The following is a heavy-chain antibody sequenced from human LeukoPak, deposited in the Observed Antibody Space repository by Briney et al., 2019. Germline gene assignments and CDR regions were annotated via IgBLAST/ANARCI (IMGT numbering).Heavy chain of an antibody. CDR1: GFTFSDYY. V-gene: IGHV3-11*01. Sequence: PRGSLRLSCAASGFTFSDYYMSWIRQAPGKGLEWVSYISSSGRIIYYADSVKGRFTISRDNAKNSLFLQMNSLRAEDTAVYYCASVHYYGMEVWGQGTTVTVSS. CDR3: ASVHYYGMEV. CDR2: ISSSGRII. D-gene: IGHD2-8*01. J-gene: IGHJ6*02.